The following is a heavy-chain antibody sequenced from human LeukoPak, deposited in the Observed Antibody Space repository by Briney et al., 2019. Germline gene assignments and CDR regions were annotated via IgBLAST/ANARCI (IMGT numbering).Heavy chain of an antibody. CDR1: GFTFSSYE. CDR3: ARDCCGGCVAGVDH. J-gene: IGHJ4*02. D-gene: IGHD2-21*02. Sequence: GGSLRLSCAASGFTFSSYEMNWVRQAPGKGLEWVSYISSSGSTIYYADSVKGRFTISRDNAKNSLYLQMNSLRGDDTTIYYCARDCCGGCVAGVDHWGQGTLVTVSS. CDR2: ISSSGSTI. V-gene: IGHV3-48*03.